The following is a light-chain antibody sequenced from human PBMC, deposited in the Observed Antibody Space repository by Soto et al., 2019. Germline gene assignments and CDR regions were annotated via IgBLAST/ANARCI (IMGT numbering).Light chain of an antibody. CDR3: LLSYRGARV. J-gene: IGLJ1*01. V-gene: IGLV7-46*01. Sequence: QAVVTQEPSLTVSPGGTVTLTCGSSTGAVTNGHYPYWLQQKPGQAPRTLIYDTSKKHSWTPARFSGSLLGGKAAVTLSGAQPEDEAEYFCLLSYRGARVFGTGTKLTVL. CDR2: DTS. CDR1: TGAVTNGHY.